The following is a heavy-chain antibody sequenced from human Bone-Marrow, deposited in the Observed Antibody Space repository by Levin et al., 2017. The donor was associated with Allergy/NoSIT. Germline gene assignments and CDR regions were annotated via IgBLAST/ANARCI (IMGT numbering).Heavy chain of an antibody. Sequence: GESLKISCAASGFMFNVYGMHWVRQVPGKGLQWVANIMPDGSQRYYVDSVKGRFTIYRDNDKSSVYLQMDSLRDDDAAVYYCARGGSGYDYWGQGTLVTVSS. D-gene: IGHD3-3*01. CDR3: ARGGSGYDY. V-gene: IGHV3-7*05. CDR2: IMPDGSQR. J-gene: IGHJ4*02. CDR1: GFMFNVYG.